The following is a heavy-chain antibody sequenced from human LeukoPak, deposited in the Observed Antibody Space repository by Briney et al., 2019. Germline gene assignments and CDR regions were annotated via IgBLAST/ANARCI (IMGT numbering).Heavy chain of an antibody. V-gene: IGHV4-59*01. J-gene: IGHJ6*04. CDR3: ARDHPGGDV. D-gene: IGHD6-25*01. Sequence: SETLSLTCTVPGGSISSYYWSWIRQPPGKGLEWIGYIYYSGSTNYNPSLKSRVTISVDTSKNQFSLKLSSVTAADTAVYYCARDHPGGDVWGKGTTVTVSS. CDR1: GGSISSYY. CDR2: IYYSGST.